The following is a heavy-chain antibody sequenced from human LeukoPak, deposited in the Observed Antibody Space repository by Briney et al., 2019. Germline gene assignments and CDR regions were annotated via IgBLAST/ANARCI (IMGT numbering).Heavy chain of an antibody. CDR3: AIWGTYNWNDRDAFDI. CDR1: GDTLTELS. D-gene: IGHD1-20*01. CDR2: FDPEDGET. J-gene: IGHJ3*02. Sequence: VASVKVSSKVSGDTLTELSMHWVRQAPGKGLEWRGGFDPEDGETIYAQKFQGRVTMTEDTSADTAYMELSSLGSEGTSVYYCAIWGTYNWNDRDAFDIWGQGKMVTVSS. V-gene: IGHV1-24*01.